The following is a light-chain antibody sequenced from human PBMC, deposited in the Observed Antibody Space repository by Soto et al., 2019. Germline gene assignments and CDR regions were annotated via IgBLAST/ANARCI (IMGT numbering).Light chain of an antibody. V-gene: IGKV1-39*01. CDR3: QQNYST. CDR1: ESISFY. CDR2: AAS. Sequence: DILLTQSPSSLSASVGDRVTITCRASESISFYLNWYQQKPGKPPKLLFYAASNLFSGVPSRFSASGHGTDFTLTISSLQREDFATYYCQQNYSTFGQGTKVEMK. J-gene: IGKJ1*01.